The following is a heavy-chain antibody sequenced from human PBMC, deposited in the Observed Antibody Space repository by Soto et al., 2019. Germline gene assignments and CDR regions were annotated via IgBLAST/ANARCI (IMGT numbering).Heavy chain of an antibody. J-gene: IGHJ4*02. CDR3: ARVGTGAYYFDY. CDR1: GFTFSSYW. V-gene: IGHV3-74*02. Sequence: EVQLVESGGGLVQPGGSLRLSCAASGFTFSSYWMHWVRQAPGKGLGWVSRIKTDGSSTGYADPVKGRFTISRDNAQNTVYLQMNSLRAEDTALYYCARVGTGAYYFDYWGLGTMVTVSS. CDR2: IKTDGSST. D-gene: IGHD7-27*01.